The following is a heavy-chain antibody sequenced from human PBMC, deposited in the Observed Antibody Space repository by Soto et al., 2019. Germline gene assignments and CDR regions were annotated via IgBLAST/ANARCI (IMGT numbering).Heavy chain of an antibody. V-gene: IGHV5-10-1*01. J-gene: IGHJ4*02. CDR3: ARLGSGYYVEGYYFDY. CDR2: IDPSDSYT. D-gene: IGHD3-22*01. CDR1: GYSFSSYW. Sequence: GESLKISCKGSGYSFSSYWISWVRQLPGKGLEWMGRIDPSDSYTNYSPSFQGHVTISADKSISTAYLQWSSLKASDTAMYYCARLGSGYYVEGYYFDYWGQGTLVTASS.